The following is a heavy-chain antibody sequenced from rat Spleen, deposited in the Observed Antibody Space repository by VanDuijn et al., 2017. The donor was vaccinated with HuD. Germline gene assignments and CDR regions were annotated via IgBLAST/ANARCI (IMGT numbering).Heavy chain of an antibody. Sequence: QVQLKESGPGLVQPSQTLSLTCTVAGFSLISYNVHWVRQPPGKGLEWMGIIWSTGGTDYNSAIKSRLSISRDTSKSQVFLKMNSLQTEDTAMYFCARHVSKHSEGYVMDAWGQGASVTVSS. J-gene: IGHJ4*01. V-gene: IGHV2-41*01. CDR1: GFSLISYN. D-gene: IGHD1-11*01. CDR2: IWSTGGT. CDR3: ARHVSKHSEGYVMDA.